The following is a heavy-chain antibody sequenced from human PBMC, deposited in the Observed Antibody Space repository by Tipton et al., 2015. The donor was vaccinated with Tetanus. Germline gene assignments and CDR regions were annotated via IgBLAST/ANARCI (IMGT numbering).Heavy chain of an antibody. V-gene: IGHV3-33*01. CDR1: GFIFSSYG. D-gene: IGHD2-15*01. Sequence: SGFIFSSYGIHWVRQAPGKGLEWLAVSWYDGTDKYYTDSVKGRFTISRDNSKNTLYLQMNSLRAEDTALYYCAREADCSGGSCFSGDFDTWGQGTQVTVSS. J-gene: IGHJ4*02. CDR2: SWYDGTDK. CDR3: AREADCSGGSCFSGDFDT.